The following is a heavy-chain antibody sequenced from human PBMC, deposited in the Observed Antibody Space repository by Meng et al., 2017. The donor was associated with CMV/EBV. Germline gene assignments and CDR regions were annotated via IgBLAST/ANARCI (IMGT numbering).Heavy chain of an antibody. Sequence: QVPVVQAGAEVKKPGASVKVSCKASGYTFTGYYMHWVRQAPGQGLEWMGWINPNSGGTNYAQKFQGRVTMTRDTSISTAYMELSRLRSDDTAVYYCARTPSYSGSQRPFDYWGQGTLVTVSS. CDR2: INPNSGGT. V-gene: IGHV1-2*02. CDR3: ARTPSYSGSQRPFDY. D-gene: IGHD1-26*01. J-gene: IGHJ4*02. CDR1: GYTFTGYY.